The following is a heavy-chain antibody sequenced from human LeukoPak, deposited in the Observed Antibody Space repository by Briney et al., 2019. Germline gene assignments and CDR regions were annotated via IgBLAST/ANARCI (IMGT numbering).Heavy chain of an antibody. V-gene: IGHV1-46*01. CDR2: INPSGGST. CDR1: GYTFTSYY. CDR3: ARDRRGYYYYYYYMGV. Sequence: ASVKVSCKASGYTFTSYYMHWVRQAPGQGLEWMGIINPSGGSTSYAQKFQGRVTMTRDMSTSTVYMELSSLRSEDTAVYYCARDRRGYYYYYYYMGVWGKGTTVTVSS. J-gene: IGHJ6*03.